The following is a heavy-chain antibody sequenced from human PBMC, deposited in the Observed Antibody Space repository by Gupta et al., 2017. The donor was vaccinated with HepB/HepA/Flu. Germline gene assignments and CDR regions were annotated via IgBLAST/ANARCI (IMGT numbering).Heavy chain of an antibody. CDR2: INPNSGGT. CDR1: GYTFTGYY. CDR3: ARVRAKLELRNAHWFDP. V-gene: IGHV1-2*02. Sequence: QVQLVQSGAEVKKPGASVKVSCKASGYTFTGYYMHWVRQAPGQGLEWMGWINPNSGGTNYAQKFQGRVTMTRDTSISTAYMELSRLRSDDTAVYYCARVRAKLELRNAHWFDPWGQGTLVTVSS. D-gene: IGHD1-7*01. J-gene: IGHJ5*02.